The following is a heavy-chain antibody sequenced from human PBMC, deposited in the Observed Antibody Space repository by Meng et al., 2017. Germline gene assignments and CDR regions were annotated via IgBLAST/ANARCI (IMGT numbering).Heavy chain of an antibody. CDR1: GFTLSNDA. V-gene: IGHV3-30*01. CDR3: ASMGY. D-gene: IGHD3-10*01. J-gene: IGHJ4*02. CDR2: ISSDGSHK. Sequence: GVLVDEGGGMVQPGMSLGLFCAASGFTLSNDAMQWVRRAPGKGLVWVPAISSDGSHKNYADSVKGRFTISRDNSNNTLYLQMNSLRAEETAVYYCASMGYWGQGTLVTVSS.